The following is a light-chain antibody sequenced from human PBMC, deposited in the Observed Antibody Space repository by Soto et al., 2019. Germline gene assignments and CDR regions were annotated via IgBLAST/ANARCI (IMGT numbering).Light chain of an antibody. CDR2: EVS. Sequence: QSVLTQPASVSGSPGQSITISCTGTSSDVGGYNYVSWYQQQSGKAPKLMIHEVSNRPSGVSNRFSGSKSGNTASLTISGPQAEDEADYYCRSYTSSRAYVFGIGTKVTVL. CDR3: RSYTSSRAYV. V-gene: IGLV2-14*01. CDR1: SSDVGGYNY. J-gene: IGLJ1*01.